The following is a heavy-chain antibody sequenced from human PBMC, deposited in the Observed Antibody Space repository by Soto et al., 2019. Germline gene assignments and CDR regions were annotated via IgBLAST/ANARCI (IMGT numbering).Heavy chain of an antibody. D-gene: IGHD5-12*01. CDR2: ISGSGGST. CDR3: AKDIRLYSGYDWVKWFDP. CDR1: GFTFSSYA. J-gene: IGHJ5*02. V-gene: IGHV3-23*01. Sequence: GGSLRLSCAASGFTFSSYAMSWVRQAPGKGLEWVSAISGSGGSTYYADSVKGRFTISRDNSKNTLYLQMNSLRAEDTAVYYCAKDIRLYSGYDWVKWFDPWGQGTLVTVSS.